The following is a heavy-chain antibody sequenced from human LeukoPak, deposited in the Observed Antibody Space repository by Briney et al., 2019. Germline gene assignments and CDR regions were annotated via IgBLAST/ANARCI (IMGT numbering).Heavy chain of an antibody. J-gene: IGHJ4*02. D-gene: IGHD5-12*01. CDR1: GFTVSSNY. V-gene: IGHV3-66*01. Sequence: GGSLRLSCAASGFTVSSNYMSWVRQAPGKGLEWVSVIYSGGSTYYADSVKGRFTISRDNSKNTPYLQMNSLRAEDTAVYYCARSGGGYEPLDYWGQGTLVTVSS. CDR3: ARSGGGYEPLDY. CDR2: IYSGGST.